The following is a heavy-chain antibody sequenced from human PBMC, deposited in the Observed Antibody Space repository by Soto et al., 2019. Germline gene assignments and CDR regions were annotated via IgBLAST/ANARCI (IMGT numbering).Heavy chain of an antibody. CDR2: IWYDGSNK. D-gene: IGHD3-9*01. J-gene: IGHJ3*02. Sequence: GGSLRLSCAASGFTFSSYGMHWVRQAPGKGLEWVAVIWYDGSNKYYADSVKGRFTISRDNSKNTLYLQMNSLRAEDTAVYYCARDYDILTGYYPDAFDIWGQGTMVTVSS. CDR1: GFTFSSYG. V-gene: IGHV3-33*01. CDR3: ARDYDILTGYYPDAFDI.